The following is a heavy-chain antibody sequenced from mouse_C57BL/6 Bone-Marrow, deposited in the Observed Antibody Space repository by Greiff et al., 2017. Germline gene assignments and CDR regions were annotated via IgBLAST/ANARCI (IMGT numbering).Heavy chain of an antibody. Sequence: VNVVESGPGLVAPSQSLSITCTVSGFSLTSYAISWVRQPPGKGLEWLGVIWTGGGTNYNSALKSRLSISKDNSKSQVFLKMNSLQTDDTARYXCARNLRGSTVGSSWYFDVWGTGTTVTVSS. D-gene: IGHD1-1*01. V-gene: IGHV2-9-1*01. CDR1: GFSLTSYA. CDR3: ARNLRGSTVGSSWYFDV. CDR2: IWTGGGT. J-gene: IGHJ1*03.